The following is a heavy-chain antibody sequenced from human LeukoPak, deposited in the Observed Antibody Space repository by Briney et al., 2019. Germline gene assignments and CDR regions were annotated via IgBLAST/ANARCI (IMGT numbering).Heavy chain of an antibody. J-gene: IGHJ4*02. CDR3: ARGDPDSSGWYTY. D-gene: IGHD6-19*01. V-gene: IGHV4-59*12. CDR1: GGSISPYY. CDR2: IYYSGST. Sequence: SSEALSLTCTVSGGSISPYYWSWIRQPPGKGLEWIGYIYYSGSTYYSPSLKSRVTISVDTSKNQFSLKLSSVTAADTAVYYCARGDPDSSGWYTYWGQGTLVTVSS.